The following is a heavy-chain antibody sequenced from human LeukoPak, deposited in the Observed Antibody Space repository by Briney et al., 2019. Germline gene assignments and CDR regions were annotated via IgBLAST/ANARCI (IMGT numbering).Heavy chain of an antibody. CDR1: GFTFSDYY. CDR2: ISSSGSTI. CDR3: ARDPSFDILTGYDY. D-gene: IGHD3-9*01. J-gene: IGHJ4*02. V-gene: IGHV3-11*04. Sequence: GGSLRLSCAASGFTFSDYYMSWIRQAPGKGLEWVSYISSSGSTIHYADSVKGRFTISRDNAKNSLYLQMNSLRAEDTAVYYCARDPSFDILTGYDYWGQGTLVTVSS.